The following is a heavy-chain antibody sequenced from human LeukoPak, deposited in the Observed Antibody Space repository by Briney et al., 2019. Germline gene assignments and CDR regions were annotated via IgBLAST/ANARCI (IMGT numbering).Heavy chain of an antibody. CDR3: ILWFGELLDY. V-gene: IGHV3-15*01. Sequence: GGSLRLSCAASGFTFSNAWMSWVRQAPGKGLEWVGRIKSKTDGGTTDHAAPVKGRFTISRDDSKNTLYLQMNSLKTEDTAVYYCILWFGELLDYWGQGTLVTVSS. D-gene: IGHD3-10*01. CDR2: IKSKTDGGTT. CDR1: GFTFSNAW. J-gene: IGHJ4*02.